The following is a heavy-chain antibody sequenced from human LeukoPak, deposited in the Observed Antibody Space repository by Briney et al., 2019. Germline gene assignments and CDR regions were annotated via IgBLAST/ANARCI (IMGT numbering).Heavy chain of an antibody. CDR1: GYTFTSYD. Sequence: ASVKVSCKASGYTFTSYDINWVRQATGQGLEWMGWMNPNSGNTGYAQKFQGRVTITRNTSISTAYMELSSLRSEDTAVYYCARGLSCSSTSCSYNWFDPWGQGTLVTVSS. D-gene: IGHD2-2*01. CDR2: MNPNSGNT. J-gene: IGHJ5*02. V-gene: IGHV1-8*03. CDR3: ARGLSCSSTSCSYNWFDP.